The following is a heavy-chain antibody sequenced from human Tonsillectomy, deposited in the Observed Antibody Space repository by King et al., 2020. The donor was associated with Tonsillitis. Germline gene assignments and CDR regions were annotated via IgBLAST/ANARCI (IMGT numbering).Heavy chain of an antibody. CDR1: GGSISSGGYS. V-gene: IGHV4-30-2*01. CDR2: IYHSGST. Sequence: QLQLQESGSGLVKPSQTLSLTCAVSGGSISSGGYSWSWIRQPPGKGLEWIGYIYHSGSTYYNPSLKSRVTISVDRSKNQFSLKLSSVTAADTAVYYCARVDTIFGVVHKFDPWGQGTLVTVSS. J-gene: IGHJ5*02. CDR3: ARVDTIFGVVHKFDP. D-gene: IGHD3-3*01.